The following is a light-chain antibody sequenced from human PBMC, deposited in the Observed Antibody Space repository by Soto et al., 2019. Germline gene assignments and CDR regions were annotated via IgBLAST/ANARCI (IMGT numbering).Light chain of an antibody. V-gene: IGKV4-1*01. CDR1: QSVLYSSNNKNY. CDR2: WAS. CDR3: QQHYNTPGT. J-gene: IGKJ1*01. Sequence: DIVMTQSPDSLAVSLGERATINCKSSQSVLYSSNNKNYLAWYQQKAGQPPKLLIYWASTRESGVPDRFSGSGSGTDFTLTNSSLQAEDVAVYYCQQHYNTPGTFGQGTKVEI.